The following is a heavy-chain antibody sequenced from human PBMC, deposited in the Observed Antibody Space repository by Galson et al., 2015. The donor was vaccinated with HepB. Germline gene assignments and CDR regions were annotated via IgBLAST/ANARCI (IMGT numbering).Heavy chain of an antibody. CDR1: GGSSSGYY. CDR2: INHGGST. J-gene: IGHJ2*01. V-gene: IGHV4-34*01. D-gene: IGHD6-13*01. CDR3: ARDPRSGYSSSWYGSGYFDL. Sequence: TLSLTCAVYGGSSSGYYWSWIRQPPGKGLEWIGDINHGGSTNYSPSLKSRVTISIDTSKNQFSLKLSSVTAADTAVYYCARDPRSGYSSSWYGSGYFDLWGRGTLVTVSS.